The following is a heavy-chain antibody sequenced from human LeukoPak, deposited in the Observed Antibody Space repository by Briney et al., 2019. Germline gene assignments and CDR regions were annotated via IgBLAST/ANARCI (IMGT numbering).Heavy chain of an antibody. D-gene: IGHD6-13*01. V-gene: IGHV1-24*01. J-gene: IGHJ4*02. CDR1: GYTLTELS. CDR3: ATSEDGQQLVRY. CDR2: FDPEDGET. Sequence: ASVKVSCKVSGYTLTELSMHWVRQAPGKGLEWMGGFDPEDGETIYAQKFQGRVTMTEDTSTDTAYMELSSLRSEDTAVYYCATSEDGQQLVRYWGQGTLVTVS.